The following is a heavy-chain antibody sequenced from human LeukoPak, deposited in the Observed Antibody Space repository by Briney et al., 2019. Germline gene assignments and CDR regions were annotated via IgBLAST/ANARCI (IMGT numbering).Heavy chain of an antibody. J-gene: IGHJ4*02. Sequence: GASVKVSCKVSGYTLTELSMHWVRQAPGKGLEWMGGFDPEDGETIYAQKFQGRVTMTEDTSTDTAYMELSSLRSEDTAVYYCATEVVVVVAATPGLLYWGQGTLVTVSS. CDR3: ATEVVVVVAATPGLLY. CDR1: GYTLTELS. CDR2: FDPEDGET. D-gene: IGHD2-15*01. V-gene: IGHV1-24*01.